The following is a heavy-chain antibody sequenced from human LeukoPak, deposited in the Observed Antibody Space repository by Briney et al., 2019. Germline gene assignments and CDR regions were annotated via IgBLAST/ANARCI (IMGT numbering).Heavy chain of an antibody. CDR1: GYSISSGYY. V-gene: IGHV4-38-2*02. CDR2: IYHSGST. CDR3: ARGLISSSWYYFDY. D-gene: IGHD6-13*01. Sequence: SETLSLTCTVSGYSISSGYYWGWIRQPPGKGLEWIGSIYHSGSTYYNPSLKSRVTISVDTSKNQFSLKLSSVTAAVTAVYYCARGLISSSWYYFDYWGQGTLVTVSS. J-gene: IGHJ4*02.